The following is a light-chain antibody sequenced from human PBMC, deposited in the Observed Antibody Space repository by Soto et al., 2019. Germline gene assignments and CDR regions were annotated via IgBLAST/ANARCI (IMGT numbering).Light chain of an antibody. CDR1: QSISIY. J-gene: IGKJ5*01. Sequence: DRQIPPSSSSLSASVVDSVPITFLSSQSISIYLNWYQQKPGKAHKLMIYAASSLQSGVPSRFSGSGSGTDFTLTIRRLEPEDFAVYYCQQSSNWPPITFGQGKKLEIK. CDR3: QQSSNWPPIT. CDR2: AAS. V-gene: IGKV1-39*01.